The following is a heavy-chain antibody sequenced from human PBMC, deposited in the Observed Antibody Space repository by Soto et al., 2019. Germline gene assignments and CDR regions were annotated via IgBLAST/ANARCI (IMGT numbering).Heavy chain of an antibody. CDR3: ARESTSGIAVAGTDAFDI. CDR2: IKQDGSEK. CDR1: GFTFSSYW. D-gene: IGHD6-19*01. V-gene: IGHV3-7*01. J-gene: IGHJ3*02. Sequence: GGSLRLSCAASGFTFSSYWMSWVRQAPGKGLEWVANIKQDGSEKYYVDSVKGRFTISRDNAKNSLYLQMNSLRAEDTAVYYCARESTSGIAVAGTDAFDIWGQGTMVTVSS.